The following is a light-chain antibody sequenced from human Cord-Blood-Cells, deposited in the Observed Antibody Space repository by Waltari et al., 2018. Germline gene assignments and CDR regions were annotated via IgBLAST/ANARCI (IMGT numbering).Light chain of an antibody. V-gene: IGLV3-1*01. CDR3: QAWDSSTNYV. CDR1: KLGDKY. CDR2: QDS. J-gene: IGLJ1*01. Sequence: SYELTQPPSVSVSPGQTASITCSGDKLGDKYACWYQQKPGQSPVLVIYQDSKRPSGIHDRFSGSNSGNTATLTISGTQAMDEADYYCQAWDSSTNYVFGTGTKVTVL.